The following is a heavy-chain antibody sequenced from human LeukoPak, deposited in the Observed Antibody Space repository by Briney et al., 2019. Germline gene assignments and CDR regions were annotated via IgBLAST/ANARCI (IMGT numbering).Heavy chain of an antibody. Sequence: PGGSLRLSCAASGFTFSDYTMNWVRQAPGKGLEWVSSISGGSRSIHYVDSVKGRFTIPRDNAKNSLYLQMNSLRVEDTAVYYCARDYFYCGGDCFVDYWGQGTLVTVFS. V-gene: IGHV3-21*01. D-gene: IGHD2-21*02. CDR3: ARDYFYCGGDCFVDY. CDR1: GFTFSDYT. CDR2: ISGGSRSI. J-gene: IGHJ4*02.